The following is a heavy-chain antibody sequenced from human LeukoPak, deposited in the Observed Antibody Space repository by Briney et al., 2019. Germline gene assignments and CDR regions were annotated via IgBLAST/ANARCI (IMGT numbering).Heavy chain of an antibody. CDR2: ISFDGSST. J-gene: IGHJ3*02. CDR3: ARSFDI. V-gene: IGHV3-74*01. CDR1: GFTFSSYW. Sequence: GGSLRLSCAASGFTFSSYWMHWVRQAPGEGLVWVLRISFDGSSTSYADSVKGRFTISRDNAKNTLYLQMNSLRAEDTTLYYCARSFDICGQGTMFTVSS.